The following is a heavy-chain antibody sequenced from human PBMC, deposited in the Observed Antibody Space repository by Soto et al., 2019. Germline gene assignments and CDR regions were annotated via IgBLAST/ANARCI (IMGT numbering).Heavy chain of an antibody. V-gene: IGHV4-59*01. CDR2: IYYSGST. CDR3: ARAGDYDFWSGYSNGAFDI. CDR1: GGSMSGYY. Sequence: SETLSLTCTVSGGSMSGYYWNWIRQPPGKGLEWIGYIYYSGSTNYNPSLKSRVTISVDTSKNQFSLKLSSVTAADTAVYYCARAGDYDFWSGYSNGAFDIWGQGTMVTVSS. D-gene: IGHD3-3*01. J-gene: IGHJ3*02.